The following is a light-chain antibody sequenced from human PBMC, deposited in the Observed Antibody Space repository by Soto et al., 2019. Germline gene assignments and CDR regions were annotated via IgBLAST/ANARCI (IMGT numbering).Light chain of an antibody. V-gene: IGLV7-46*01. Sequence: QAFMTQEPSLTVSPGGTVTLTCGSSTGAVTSGHYPYWFQQKPGQAPRTLIYDTSKKHFWTPARFSGSLLGGKAALTLSGAQPEDEADYYCLPSYSGARPYVFGSGTKVTVL. CDR2: DTS. J-gene: IGLJ1*01. CDR3: LPSYSGARPYV. CDR1: TGAVTSGHY.